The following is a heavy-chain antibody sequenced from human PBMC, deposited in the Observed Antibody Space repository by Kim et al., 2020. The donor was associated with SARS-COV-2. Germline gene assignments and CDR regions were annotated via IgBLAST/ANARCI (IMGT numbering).Heavy chain of an antibody. CDR1: GFTFSNAW. Sequence: GGSLRLSCAASGFTFSNAWMSWVRQAPGKGLEWVGRIKSKTDGGTTDYAAPVKGRFTISRDDSKNTLYLQMNSLKTEDTAVYYCTTGLARGGNSAIPDVWGQGTTVTVSS. D-gene: IGHD2-21*01. V-gene: IGHV3-15*01. CDR2: IKSKTDGGTT. CDR3: TTGLARGGNSAIPDV. J-gene: IGHJ6*02.